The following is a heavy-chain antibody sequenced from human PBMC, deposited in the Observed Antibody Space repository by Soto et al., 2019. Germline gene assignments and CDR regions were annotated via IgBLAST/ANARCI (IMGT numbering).Heavy chain of an antibody. CDR2: IIPMLGEP. Sequence: QVQLVQSGAEVKKPGSSVKVSCKASGGTFSSDTFTWVRQAPGQGLEWMGRIIPMLGEPNYAQKFLGRVTFTADKSTSTDYMELSSLRSEDTAVYYCATRTKVDGSRPFDYWGQGTLVTVSS. V-gene: IGHV1-69*02. D-gene: IGHD1-1*01. CDR1: GGTFSSDT. J-gene: IGHJ4*02. CDR3: ATRTKVDGSRPFDY.